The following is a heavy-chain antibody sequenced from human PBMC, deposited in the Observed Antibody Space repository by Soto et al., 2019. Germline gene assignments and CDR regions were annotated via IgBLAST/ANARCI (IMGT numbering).Heavy chain of an antibody. Sequence: SVKVSCKASGGTFSSYAISWVRQAPGQGLEWMGGIIPIFGTANYAQKFQGRVTITADESTSTAYMELSSLRSEDTAVYYCARTNWDIVVVPAAIPYNWFDPWGQGTLVTVS. D-gene: IGHD2-2*01. CDR1: GGTFSSYA. J-gene: IGHJ5*02. V-gene: IGHV1-69*13. CDR2: IIPIFGTA. CDR3: ARTNWDIVVVPAAIPYNWFDP.